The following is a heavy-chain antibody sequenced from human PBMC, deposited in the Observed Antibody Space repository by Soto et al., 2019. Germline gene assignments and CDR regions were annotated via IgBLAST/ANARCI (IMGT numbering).Heavy chain of an antibody. Sequence: PSETLSLTCTVSGGSISSYYWSWIRQPPGKGLEWIGYIYYSGSTNYNPSLKSRVTISVDTSKNQFSLKLSSVTAADTAVYYCARQWLVLSYFDYWGQGTLVTVS. CDR2: IYYSGST. CDR3: ARQWLVLSYFDY. CDR1: GGSISSYY. V-gene: IGHV4-59*01. J-gene: IGHJ4*02. D-gene: IGHD6-19*01.